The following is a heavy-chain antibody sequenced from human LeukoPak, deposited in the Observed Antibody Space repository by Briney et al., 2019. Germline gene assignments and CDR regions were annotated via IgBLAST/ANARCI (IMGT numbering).Heavy chain of an antibody. CDR3: ARGHSPPYYDFWSGYYCWFDP. J-gene: IGHJ5*02. CDR1: GGSFSGYY. D-gene: IGHD3-3*01. CDR2: INHSGST. Sequence: SETLSLTCAVYGGSFSGYYWSWIRQPPGKGLEWIGEINHSGSTNYNPSLKSRVTISVDTSKNQFSLKLSSVTAADTAVYYCARGHSPPYYDFWSGYYCWFDPSGQGTLVTVSS. V-gene: IGHV4-34*01.